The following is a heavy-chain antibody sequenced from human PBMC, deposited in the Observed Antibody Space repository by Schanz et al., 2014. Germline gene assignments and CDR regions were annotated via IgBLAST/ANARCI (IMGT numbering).Heavy chain of an antibody. D-gene: IGHD2-2*01. CDR2: ISFSGNTI. CDR3: AKVAPAATYLDS. Sequence: EVQLVDSGGGLVRPGGSLRLSCTTSGLIFSTYTLNWVRQAPGKGLEWISYISFSGNTIYYADSVKGRFTISRDNAKISVFLQMNRLRAEDTAVYYCAKVAPAATYLDSWGLGTLVTVSS. V-gene: IGHV3-48*01. CDR1: GLIFSTYT. J-gene: IGHJ4*02.